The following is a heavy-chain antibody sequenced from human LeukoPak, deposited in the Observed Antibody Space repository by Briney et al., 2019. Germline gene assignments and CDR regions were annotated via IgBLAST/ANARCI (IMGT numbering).Heavy chain of an antibody. CDR3: ARLGSQGGVAALDY. J-gene: IGHJ4*02. Sequence: GGSLRLSCAASGFTFSSYWMHWVRQAPGKGLVWVSRTNSDGSSTSYADSVKGRFTISRDNAKNTLYLQMHSLRAEDTAVYYCARLGSQGGVAALDYWGQGTLVTVSS. CDR1: GFTFSSYW. V-gene: IGHV3-74*01. D-gene: IGHD6-25*01. CDR2: TNSDGSST.